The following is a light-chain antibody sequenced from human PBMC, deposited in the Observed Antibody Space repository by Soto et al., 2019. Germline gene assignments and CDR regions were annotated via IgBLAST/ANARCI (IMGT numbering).Light chain of an antibody. J-gene: IGKJ2*01. Sequence: IQMTQSPSSLSASLGDRVTITFRASQTINNYLHWYQQRPGEAPKLLIYSASNWPTGVPPRFSGSGSGTHFTLTISSLQPEDFATYYCQQSSSTPHTFGQGTIVEIK. V-gene: IGKV1-39*01. CDR2: SAS. CDR1: QTINNY. CDR3: QQSSSTPHT.